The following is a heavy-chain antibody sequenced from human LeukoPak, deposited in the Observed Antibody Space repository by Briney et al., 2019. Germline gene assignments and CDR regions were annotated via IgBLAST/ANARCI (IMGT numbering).Heavy chain of an antibody. Sequence: SVKVSCKASGGTFSSYAISWVRQAPGQGLEWMGGIIPIFGTANYAQKFQGRVTITTDESTSTAYMELSSLRSEDTAVYYCARANVGYSGYTDAFDIWGQGTMVTVSS. J-gene: IGHJ3*02. CDR3: ARANVGYSGYTDAFDI. D-gene: IGHD5-12*01. V-gene: IGHV1-69*05. CDR2: IIPIFGTA. CDR1: GGTFSSYA.